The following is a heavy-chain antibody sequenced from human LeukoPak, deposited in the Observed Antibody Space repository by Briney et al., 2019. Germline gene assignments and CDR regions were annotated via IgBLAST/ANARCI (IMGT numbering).Heavy chain of an antibody. V-gene: IGHV3-21*01. D-gene: IGHD5-18*01. CDR1: GFTFSSYS. J-gene: IGHJ5*02. Sequence: GGSLRLSCAASGFTFSSYSMNWVRQAPGKGLEWVSSISSSSSYIYYADPVKGRFTISRDNAKNSLYLQMNSLRAEDTAVYYCARGSGYSYGLFSWGQGTLVTVSS. CDR2: ISSSSSYI. CDR3: ARGSGYSYGLFS.